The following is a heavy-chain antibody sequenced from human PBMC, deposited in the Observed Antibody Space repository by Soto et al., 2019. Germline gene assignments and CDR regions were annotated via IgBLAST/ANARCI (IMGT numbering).Heavy chain of an antibody. J-gene: IGHJ6*01. D-gene: IGHD6-6*01. CDR3: AREAPIAALGYYYGREV. V-gene: IGHV5-10-1*01. CDR2: IDPSDSYT. CDR1: WYSFTSYR. Sequence: GESLKISCKGSWYSFTSYRISWLRQMPGKGLEWMGRIDPSDSYTNYSPSFQGHVTISADKSISTAYLQWSSLKASDTAMYYCAREAPIAALGYYYGREVWGQATMDNVSS.